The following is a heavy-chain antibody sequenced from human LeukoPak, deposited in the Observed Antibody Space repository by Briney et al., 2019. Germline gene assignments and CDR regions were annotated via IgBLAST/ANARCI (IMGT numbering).Heavy chain of an antibody. Sequence: SETLSLTCTVSGGSITGYYWGWIRQPPGKGLEWIGYIYHSGSTKYNPSLKSRVTMSVDTSKNHFSLKLSSVTAADTAVYYCARDTVAGRVYYFDYWGQGILVTVSS. CDR3: ARDTVAGRVYYFDY. D-gene: IGHD6-19*01. CDR2: IYHSGST. J-gene: IGHJ4*02. CDR1: GGSITGYY. V-gene: IGHV4-59*01.